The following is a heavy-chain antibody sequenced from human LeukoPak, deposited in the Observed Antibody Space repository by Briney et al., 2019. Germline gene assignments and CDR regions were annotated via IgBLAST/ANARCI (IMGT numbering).Heavy chain of an antibody. Sequence: GRSLRLSCAASGFTFRSYGMHWVRQAPGKGLEWVAVISYDGSNKYYADSVKGRFTISRDNSKNTLYLQMNSLRAEDTAVYYCAKSSGIVVVPAAIPDDWFDPWGQGTLVTVSS. CDR1: GFTFRSYG. V-gene: IGHV3-30*18. CDR2: ISYDGSNK. D-gene: IGHD2-2*02. J-gene: IGHJ5*02. CDR3: AKSSGIVVVPAAIPDDWFDP.